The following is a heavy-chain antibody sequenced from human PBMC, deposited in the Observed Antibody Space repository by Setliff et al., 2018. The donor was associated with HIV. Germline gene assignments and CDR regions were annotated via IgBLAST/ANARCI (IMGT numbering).Heavy chain of an antibody. CDR3: TRQAFGGAPRTPLDS. V-gene: IGHV1-8*02. J-gene: IGHJ4*02. Sequence: ASVKVSCKASGYTFNSYDINWVRQATGQGLEWMGWMNPNSGNTGYAQKFQGRVTMTRNTPISTAYMELSSLRSEDTAVYYCTRQAFGGAPRTPLDSWGQGTLVTVSS. CDR1: GYTFNSYD. D-gene: IGHD3-16*01. CDR2: MNPNSGNT.